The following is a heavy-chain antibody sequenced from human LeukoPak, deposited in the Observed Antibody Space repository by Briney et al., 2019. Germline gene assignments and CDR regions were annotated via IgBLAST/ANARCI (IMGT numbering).Heavy chain of an antibody. D-gene: IGHD3-9*01. CDR1: GGXISSYS. J-gene: IGHJ3*02. CDR3: ARDHPVADWAPDI. Sequence: PSETLSLTCSVSGGXISSYSWTRIRQPPGKGLEWIGFIDYSGSSNYNPSLKSRVTISADPSTNHFSLNLTSVTAADTAVYFCARDHPVADWAPDIWGRGTMVTVSS. CDR2: IDYSGSS. V-gene: IGHV4-59*13.